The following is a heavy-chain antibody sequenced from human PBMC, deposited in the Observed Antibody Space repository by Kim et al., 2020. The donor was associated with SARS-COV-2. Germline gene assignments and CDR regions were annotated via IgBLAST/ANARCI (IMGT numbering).Heavy chain of an antibody. J-gene: IGHJ4*02. D-gene: IGHD6-19*01. V-gene: IGHV3-30*01. CDR3: ARVLSTGAVAGNLFDY. Sequence: SVKGRFTISRDNSKNTLYLQMNSLRAEDTAVYYCARVLSTGAVAGNLFDYWGQGTLVTVSS.